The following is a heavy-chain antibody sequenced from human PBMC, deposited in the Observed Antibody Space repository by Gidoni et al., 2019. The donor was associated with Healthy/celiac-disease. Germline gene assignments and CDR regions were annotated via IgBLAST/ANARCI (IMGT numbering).Heavy chain of an antibody. J-gene: IGHJ4*02. CDR3: ARSGYSGSYSDY. V-gene: IGHV4-34*01. Sequence: SWIRQPPGKGLEWIGEINHSGSTSYNPSLKSRVTISVDTSKNQFSLKLSSVTAADTAVYYCARSGYSGSYSDYWGQGTLVTVSS. CDR2: INHSGST. D-gene: IGHD1-26*01.